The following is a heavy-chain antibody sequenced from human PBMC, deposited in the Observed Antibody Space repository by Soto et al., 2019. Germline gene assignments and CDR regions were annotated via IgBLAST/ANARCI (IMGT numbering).Heavy chain of an antibody. D-gene: IGHD6-6*01. J-gene: IGHJ6*02. Sequence: VASVKVSCKASGGTFSSYAISWVRQAPGQGLEWMGGIIPIFGTANYAQKFQGRVTITADESTSTAYMELSSLRSEDTAVYYCARGAARMGGYYYYYGMDVWGQGTTVTVSS. V-gene: IGHV1-69*13. CDR3: ARGAARMGGYYYYYGMDV. CDR1: GGTFSSYA. CDR2: IIPIFGTA.